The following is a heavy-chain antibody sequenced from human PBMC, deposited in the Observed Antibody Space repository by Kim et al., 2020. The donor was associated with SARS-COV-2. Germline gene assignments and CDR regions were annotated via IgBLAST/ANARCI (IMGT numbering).Heavy chain of an antibody. J-gene: IGHJ6*02. CDR3: AKALPSSSSWYAQDGMDG. Sequence: GGSLRLSCAASGFTFGDYAMHWVRQAPGKGLEWVSGISWNSGSIGYADSVKGRFTISRDNAKNSLYLQMNSLRAEDTALYYCAKALPSSSSWYAQDGMDGWGQGTTVTVSS. CDR2: ISWNSGSI. CDR1: GFTFGDYA. V-gene: IGHV3-9*01. D-gene: IGHD6-13*01.